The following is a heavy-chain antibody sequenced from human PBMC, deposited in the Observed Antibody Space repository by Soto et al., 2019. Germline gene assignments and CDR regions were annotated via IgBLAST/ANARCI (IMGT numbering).Heavy chain of an antibody. V-gene: IGHV3-33*01. D-gene: IGHD3-16*01. J-gene: IGHJ4*02. CDR1: GFTFSSHG. CDR2: IWSDGGGQ. CDR3: ARDMGFGKLGFDFDY. Sequence: QVQLVESGGGVVQPGRSLRLSCAASGFTFSSHGMHWVRQAPGKGLEWVATIWSDGGGQHYIDSVKGRFTISRDNSENTLYPQMNNLRAEDTAVYYCARDMGFGKLGFDFDYRGQGTLVTVSS.